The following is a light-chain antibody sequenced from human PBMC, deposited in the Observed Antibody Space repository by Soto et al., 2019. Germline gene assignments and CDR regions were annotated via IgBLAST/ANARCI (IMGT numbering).Light chain of an antibody. CDR1: SSDVGGYNY. V-gene: IGLV2-14*01. J-gene: IGLJ2*01. CDR3: SSYRSSNTVV. CDR2: DVS. Sequence: QSALTQPASVSGSPGQSITISCTGTSSDVGGYNYVTWYQQHPGNAPKLMIYDVSNRPSGVPNRFSGSKSGNTASLTISGLQAEDEADYYCSSYRSSNTVVFGVGTKLTVL.